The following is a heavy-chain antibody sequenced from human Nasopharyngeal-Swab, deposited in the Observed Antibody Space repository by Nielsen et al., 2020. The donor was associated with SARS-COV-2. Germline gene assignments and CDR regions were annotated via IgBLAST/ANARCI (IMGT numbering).Heavy chain of an antibody. D-gene: IGHD1-1*01. CDR3: ARLGTESYHYYSLDV. CDR2: ISCSSNYI. Sequence: GESLKISCVTSGFTFNMYSMHWVRQAPGKGLEWVSSISCSSNYIYYGDSVKGRFTISRDNTQKSLFLEMNSLRVEDTAVYYCARLGTESYHYYSLDVWGQGTTVTVSS. V-gene: IGHV3-21*01. CDR1: GFTFNMYS. J-gene: IGHJ6*02.